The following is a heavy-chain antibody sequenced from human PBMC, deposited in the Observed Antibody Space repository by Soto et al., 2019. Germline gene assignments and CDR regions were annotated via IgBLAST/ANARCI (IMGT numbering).Heavy chain of an antibody. D-gene: IGHD3-3*01. V-gene: IGHV3-15*07. CDR2: IKSKTDGGTT. CDR3: TTGSLRYDFWSGYFGPPPVYYYGMDV. CDR1: GFTFSNAW. J-gene: IGHJ6*02. Sequence: GGSLRLSCAASGFTFSNAWMNWVRQAPGKGLEWVGRIKSKTDGGTTDYAAPVKGRFTISRDDSKNTRYLQMNSLKTEDTAVYYCTTGSLRYDFWSGYFGPPPVYYYGMDVWGQGTTVTVSS.